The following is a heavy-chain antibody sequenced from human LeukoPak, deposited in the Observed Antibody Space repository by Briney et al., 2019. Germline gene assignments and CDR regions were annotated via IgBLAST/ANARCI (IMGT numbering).Heavy chain of an antibody. Sequence: GGSLRLSCAASGFTSSDHYMDWVRQAPGKGLEWVGRFRRRANSYTTEYAASVKGRCTISRDDSKNSMYLQINSLKTEDTAVYYYARGFYLHSWGQGTLVTVSS. D-gene: IGHD3-3*02. J-gene: IGHJ5*02. V-gene: IGHV3-72*01. CDR3: ARGFYLHS. CDR2: FRRRANSYTT. CDR1: GFTSSDHY.